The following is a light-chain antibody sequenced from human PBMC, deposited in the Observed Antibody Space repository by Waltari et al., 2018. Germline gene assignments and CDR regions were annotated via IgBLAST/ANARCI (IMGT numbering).Light chain of an antibody. V-gene: IGLV3-19*01. CDR1: SLRSYY. J-gene: IGLJ2*01. CDR3: HSRDASGVGGA. Sequence: TQDPAVSVALGQTVSLTCQGDSLRSYYASWYQQRPGQAPILVMYDKNNRPSGVPDRFSASSSDNTASLTITGAQAEDEAYYYCHSRDASGVGGAFGGGTKLTVL. CDR2: DKN.